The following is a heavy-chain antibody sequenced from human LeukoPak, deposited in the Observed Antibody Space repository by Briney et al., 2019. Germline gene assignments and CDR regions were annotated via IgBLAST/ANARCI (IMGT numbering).Heavy chain of an antibody. D-gene: IGHD1-26*01. J-gene: IGHJ4*02. CDR3: ARLSTGSYYDFDY. CDR1: GDSVSNNRAA. Sequence: SQTLSLTCDISGDSVSNNRAAWNWIRQSPSGGLEWLGRTYYRSRWYTDYAVSVKSRVIINPDTSKNQFSLQLNSVTPEDTAVYFCARLSTGSYYDFDYWGQGTLVTVSS. V-gene: IGHV6-1*01. CDR2: TYYRSRWYT.